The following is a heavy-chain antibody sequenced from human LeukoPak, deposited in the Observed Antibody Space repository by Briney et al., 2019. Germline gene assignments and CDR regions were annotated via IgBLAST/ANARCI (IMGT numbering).Heavy chain of an antibody. CDR1: GFSLSTSGMR. CDR2: IDWDDDK. V-gene: IGHV2-70*04. Sequence: SGPALVKPTQTLTLTCNFSGFSLSTSGMRVSWIRQPPGRALEWLARIDWDDDKYYSTSLKSRLSISKDTSKNQVVLTMTNMDPVDTATYYCARGRRGVDFWGQGTLVTVSS. CDR3: ARGRRGVDF. D-gene: IGHD6-25*01. J-gene: IGHJ4*02.